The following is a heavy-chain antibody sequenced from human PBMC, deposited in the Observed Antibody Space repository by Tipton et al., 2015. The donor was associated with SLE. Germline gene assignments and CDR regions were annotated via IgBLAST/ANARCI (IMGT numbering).Heavy chain of an antibody. D-gene: IGHD6-13*01. CDR2: ISSSGDNT. V-gene: IGHV3-23*01. Sequence: SLRLSCAASGFTFSSYAMSWVRQTPGKGLEWVSAISSSGDNTYYADSVKGRFTISRDNSKNTLYLQMNSLRAEDTAVYYCARGGYSSSWYVYWGQGTLVTVSS. CDR3: ARGGYSSSWYVY. J-gene: IGHJ4*02. CDR1: GFTFSSYA.